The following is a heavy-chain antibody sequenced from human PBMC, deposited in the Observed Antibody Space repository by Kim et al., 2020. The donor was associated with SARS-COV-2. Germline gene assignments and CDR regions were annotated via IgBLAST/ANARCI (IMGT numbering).Heavy chain of an antibody. J-gene: IGHJ4*02. D-gene: IGHD5-18*01. CDR3: TRDPGGYSYGFHY. CDR2: IRSKAYGGTT. CDR1: GFTFGDYA. Sequence: GGSLRLSCTASGFTFGDYAMSWFRQAPGKGLEWVGFIRSKAYGGTTEYAASVKGRFTISRDDSKSIAYLQMNSLKTEDTAVYYCTRDPGGYSYGFHYWGQGTLVTVSS. V-gene: IGHV3-49*03.